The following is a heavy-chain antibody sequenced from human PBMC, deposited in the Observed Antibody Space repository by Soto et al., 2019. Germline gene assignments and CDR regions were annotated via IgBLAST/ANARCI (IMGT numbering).Heavy chain of an antibody. CDR2: IIPRFGTT. CDR3: ARGRGLYNSGRSQLDY. J-gene: IGHJ4*02. D-gene: IGHD1-1*01. CDR1: GDTFSRYT. V-gene: IGHV1-69*01. Sequence: QVQLVQSGAEVKKPGSSVRVSCKASGDTFSRYTVNWVRQAPRQGLEWMGGIIPRFGTTNYAPTLQGRVTITADESTNTVYMELSSLRSEDTALYFGARGRGLYNSGRSQLDYWGQGTLRTVSS.